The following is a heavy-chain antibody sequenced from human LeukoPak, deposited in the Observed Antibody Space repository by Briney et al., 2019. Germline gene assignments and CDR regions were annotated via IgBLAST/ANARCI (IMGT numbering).Heavy chain of an antibody. CDR1: GGTFSSCA. Sequence: GASVKVSCKASGGTFSSCAISWVRQAPGQGLEWMGRIIPILGIANYAQKFQGRVTITADKSTSTAYMELSSMRSEDTAVYYCARGNIAAAGRDYFDYWGQGTLVTVSS. V-gene: IGHV1-69*04. CDR3: ARGNIAAAGRDYFDY. J-gene: IGHJ4*02. CDR2: IIPILGIA. D-gene: IGHD6-13*01.